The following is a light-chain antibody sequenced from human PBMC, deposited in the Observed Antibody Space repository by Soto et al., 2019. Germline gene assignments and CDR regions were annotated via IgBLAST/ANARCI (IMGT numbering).Light chain of an antibody. V-gene: IGKV3-20*01. CDR2: GAS. Sequence: EIVITHSPATLSFSPGERATLLRRASQSGSSNLAWYQQKPGQAPRLLIYGASNRATGIPARFSGSWSGTDFTLTISRLEPEDVAVYYCQQYGSSPRTFGQGTKVDI. CDR1: QSGSSN. CDR3: QQYGSSPRT. J-gene: IGKJ1*01.